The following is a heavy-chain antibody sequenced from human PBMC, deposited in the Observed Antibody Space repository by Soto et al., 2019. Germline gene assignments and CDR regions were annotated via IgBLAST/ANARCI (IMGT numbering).Heavy chain of an antibody. Sequence: VQLLESGGGLVQPGGSLRLSCAASGFSFSIYAMTWVRQAPGKGLEWVSVISDNGDYTSYADSVKGRFTISRDNSKNTLYLQMNSLRAEDTAVYYCGRSSGSHPYYDYWGQGILVTVSS. CDR3: GRSSGSHPYYDY. CDR1: GFSFSIYA. D-gene: IGHD1-26*01. CDR2: ISDNGDYT. V-gene: IGHV3-23*01. J-gene: IGHJ4*02.